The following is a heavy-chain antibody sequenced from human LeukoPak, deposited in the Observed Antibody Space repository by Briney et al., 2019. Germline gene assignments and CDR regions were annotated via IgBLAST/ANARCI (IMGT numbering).Heavy chain of an antibody. Sequence: GGSLRLSCAASGFTFSSYGMHWVRQAPGKGLEWVAVIWYDGSNKYCADSVKGRFTISRDNSKNTLYLQMNSLRAEDTAVYYCARSMVREYYFDYWGQGTLVTVSS. CDR2: IWYDGSNK. V-gene: IGHV3-33*01. J-gene: IGHJ4*02. D-gene: IGHD3-10*01. CDR1: GFTFSSYG. CDR3: ARSMVREYYFDY.